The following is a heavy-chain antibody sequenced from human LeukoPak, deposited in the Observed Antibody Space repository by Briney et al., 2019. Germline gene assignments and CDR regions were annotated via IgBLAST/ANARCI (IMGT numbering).Heavy chain of an antibody. D-gene: IGHD3-10*02. Sequence: ASVKVSCKTSGYTFSEFYIHWVRQAPGQGLEWRGWINPKTGGITYSQKFKGRVTMTRDTSLNTAHMEVNGLTFGDTAVYYCAREWGPNYVQGWFDPWGQGTLVSVSS. J-gene: IGHJ5*02. V-gene: IGHV1-2*02. CDR2: INPKTGGI. CDR3: AREWGPNYVQGWFDP. CDR1: GYTFSEFY.